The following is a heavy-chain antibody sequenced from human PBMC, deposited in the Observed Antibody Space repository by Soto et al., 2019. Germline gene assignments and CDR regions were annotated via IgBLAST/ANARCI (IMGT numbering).Heavy chain of an antibody. D-gene: IGHD3-3*01. CDR2: ITAFNGNT. J-gene: IGHJ4*02. V-gene: IGHV1-18*01. Sequence: ASVKVSCKASGYTFTDYGISWVRQAPGQGLQWMGWITAFNGNTKYAQQFQGRVTMTTDTSTSTAYMELRSLESDDTALFYCARISQSDFWSGYYYFFDYWSQGTLVTVSS. CDR1: GYTFTDYG. CDR3: ARISQSDFWSGYYYFFDY.